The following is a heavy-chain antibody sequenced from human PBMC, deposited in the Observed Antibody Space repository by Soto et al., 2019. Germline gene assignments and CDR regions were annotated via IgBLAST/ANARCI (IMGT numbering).Heavy chain of an antibody. J-gene: IGHJ6*03. CDR3: AKEGRGGYSSSWFVYYYYYMDV. CDR1: GFTFSSYG. V-gene: IGHV3-30*18. D-gene: IGHD6-13*01. CDR2: ISYDGSNK. Sequence: GGSLRLSCAASGFTFSSYGMHWVRQAPGKGLEWVAVISYDGSNKYYADSVKGRFTISRDNSKNTLYLQMNSLRAEDTAVYYCAKEGRGGYSSSWFVYYYYYMDVWGKGTTVTVSS.